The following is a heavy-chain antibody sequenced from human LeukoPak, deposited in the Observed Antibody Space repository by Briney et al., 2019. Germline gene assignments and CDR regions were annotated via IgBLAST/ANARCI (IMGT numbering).Heavy chain of an antibody. Sequence: PSETLSLTCTVSGGSISSSSYYWGWIRQPPGKGLEWIGSIYYSGSTYYNPSLKSRVTISVDTSKNQFSLKLSSVTAADTAVYYCARHGSDDEDTATVTVFNYWGQGTLVTVSS. CDR2: IYYSGST. J-gene: IGHJ4*02. D-gene: IGHD5-18*01. CDR3: ARHGSDDEDTATVTVFNY. V-gene: IGHV4-39*01. CDR1: GGSISSSSYY.